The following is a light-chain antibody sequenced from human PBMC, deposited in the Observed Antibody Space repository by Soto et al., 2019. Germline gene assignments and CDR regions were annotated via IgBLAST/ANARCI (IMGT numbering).Light chain of an antibody. V-gene: IGKV3D-15*01. CDR3: QQYSNWPPLT. J-gene: IGKJ4*01. CDR2: GAS. Sequence: EIVMTQSPATLSVSPGERATLFCRASQSVTSNLAWYQQKPGQSPRLLIYGASTRATGIPARFSGSGSGTELTLTISSLQSEDFAVYYCQQYSNWPPLTFGGGTKVEIK. CDR1: QSVTSN.